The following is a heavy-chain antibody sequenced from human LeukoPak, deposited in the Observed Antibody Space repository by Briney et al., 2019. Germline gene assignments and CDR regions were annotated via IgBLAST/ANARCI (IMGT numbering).Heavy chain of an antibody. CDR1: GGSISSSSYY. V-gene: IGHV4-39*07. D-gene: IGHD6-6*01. J-gene: IGHJ4*02. CDR2: IYYSGST. CDR3: ARASRSGAALYY. Sequence: PSETLSLTCTVSGGSISSSSYYWGWIRQPPGKGLEWIGSIYYSGSTYYNPSLKSRVTISVDTSKNQFSLKLSSVTAADTAVYYCARASRSGAALYYWGQGTQVTVSS.